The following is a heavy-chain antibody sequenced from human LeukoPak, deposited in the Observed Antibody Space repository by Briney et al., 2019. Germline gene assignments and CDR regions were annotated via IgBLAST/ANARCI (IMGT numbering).Heavy chain of an antibody. D-gene: IGHD3-22*01. Sequence: SETLSLTCAVYGGSFSGYYWSWIRQPPGKGLEWIGSLYYSGSTYYNPSLKSRVTISVDTSKNQFSLKLSSVTAADTAVYYCATGGYYDTSGYYYLFDYWGQGTLVTVSS. CDR3: ATGGYYDTSGYYYLFDY. CDR1: GGSFSGYY. CDR2: LYYSGST. V-gene: IGHV4-34*01. J-gene: IGHJ4*02.